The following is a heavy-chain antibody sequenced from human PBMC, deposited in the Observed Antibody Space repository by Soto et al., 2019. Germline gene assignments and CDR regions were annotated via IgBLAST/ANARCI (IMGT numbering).Heavy chain of an antibody. Sequence: QVQLVESGGGVVQPGRSLRLSCAASGFTFSIYGMHWVRQAPSKGLEWVADISYDGSKKHYADSVKGRCTVPRDNSKNTMYLQMYSLRAEDTAVYYCAKILGCSGAVCADTIDSWGQGSLVTVSS. CDR3: AKILGCSGAVCADTIDS. D-gene: IGHD2-8*02. CDR2: ISYDGSKK. V-gene: IGHV3-30*18. CDR1: GFTFSIYG. J-gene: IGHJ4*02.